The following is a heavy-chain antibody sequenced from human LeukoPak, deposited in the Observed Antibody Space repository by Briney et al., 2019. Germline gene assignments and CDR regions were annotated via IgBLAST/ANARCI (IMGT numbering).Heavy chain of an antibody. Sequence: SETLSLTCTVSGDSISSYYWSWIRQPPGKGLDWIGYIYTSGGTNYIPSLKRRVTISIDTSKNQLSMELRSVTAADSAVYYCARLTRLSTSPDRYYLDYWGQGTLVTVSS. CDR2: IYTSGGT. V-gene: IGHV4-4*09. D-gene: IGHD6-6*01. J-gene: IGHJ4*02. CDR3: ARLTRLSTSPDRYYLDY. CDR1: GDSISSYY.